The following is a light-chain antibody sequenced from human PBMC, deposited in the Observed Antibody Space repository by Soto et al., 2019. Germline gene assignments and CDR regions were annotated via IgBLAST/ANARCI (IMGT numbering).Light chain of an antibody. Sequence: VMKQSPATLSVSPGERATLSCRASQSVRSNLAWYQQKPGQAPRLLIYDAYNRATGIPPRFSGSGSGTDFTLTISSLEPEDSAVYYCQQRHMWPITFGQGTRLEVK. CDR1: QSVRSN. CDR2: DAY. V-gene: IGKV3-11*01. J-gene: IGKJ5*01. CDR3: QQRHMWPIT.